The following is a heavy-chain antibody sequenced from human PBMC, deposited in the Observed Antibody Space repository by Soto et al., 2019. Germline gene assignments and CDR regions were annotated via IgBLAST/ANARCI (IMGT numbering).Heavy chain of an antibody. V-gene: IGHV1-8*02. D-gene: IGHD6-19*01. CDR3: ARPFGAVAGTYDY. J-gene: IGHJ4*02. CDR2: MNPNSGNT. Sequence: SVKGSCKASGYTLTSYDINWVRQATGQGLEWMGWMNPNSGNTGYAQKFQGRVTMTRNTSISTAYMELSSLRSEDTAVYYCARPFGAVAGTYDYWGQGTLVTVSS. CDR1: GYTLTSYD.